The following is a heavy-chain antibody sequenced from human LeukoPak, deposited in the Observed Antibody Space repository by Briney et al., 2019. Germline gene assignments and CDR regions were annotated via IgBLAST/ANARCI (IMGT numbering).Heavy chain of an antibody. V-gene: IGHV3-53*01. CDR3: ARGGSDDWKRFDS. CDR2: IYSDGNT. Sequence: GGSLRLSCAASGFTVTRNFMSWVRQAPGKGLEWVSVIYSDGNTYYSDSVKGRFTVSRDTSKNTMSLQMNSLRGEDTAVYYCARGGSDDWKRFDSGGQGTLVTVSP. D-gene: IGHD1-1*01. J-gene: IGHJ4*02. CDR1: GFTVTRNF.